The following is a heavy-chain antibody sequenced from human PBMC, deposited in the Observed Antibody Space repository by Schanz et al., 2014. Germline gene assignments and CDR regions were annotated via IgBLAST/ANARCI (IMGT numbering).Heavy chain of an antibody. CDR2: ISGSGGST. D-gene: IGHD4-17*01. CDR1: GFTFSSYA. V-gene: IGHV3-23*01. J-gene: IGHJ6*03. CDR3: ARDGDRFYRNYYMDV. Sequence: EVQLLESGGGLVQPGGSLRLSCAASGFTFSSYAMSWVRQAPGKGLEWVSGISGSGGSTYYADSVKGRFTVSRDNARNSLYLHMNTLGAEDTSVYYCARDGDRFYRNYYMDVWGKGTTVTVSS.